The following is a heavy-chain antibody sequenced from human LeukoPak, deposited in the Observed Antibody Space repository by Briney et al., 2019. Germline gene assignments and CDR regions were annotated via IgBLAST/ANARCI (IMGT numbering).Heavy chain of an antibody. Sequence: PSETLSLTCAVYGGSFSGYYWCWIRHPPGKGLEWIGEINHSGSTNYNPSLKSRVTISVDTSKNQFSLKLNSVTAADTAVYYCARAWGAAAGTGYYYMDVWGKGTTVTVSS. CDR2: INHSGST. CDR3: ARAWGAAAGTGYYYMDV. V-gene: IGHV4-34*01. D-gene: IGHD6-13*01. CDR1: GGSFSGYY. J-gene: IGHJ6*03.